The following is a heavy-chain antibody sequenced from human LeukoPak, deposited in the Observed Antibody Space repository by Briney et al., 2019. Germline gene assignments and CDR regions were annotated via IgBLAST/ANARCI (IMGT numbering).Heavy chain of an antibody. CDR1: GFTFNSYW. D-gene: IGHD3-10*01. Sequence: GGSLRLSCAASGFTFNSYWMSWVRQAPGKGLEWVANVQQDGSEKYYVDSVKGRFTISRDNSKNTVYLQMGSLRAEDMAVYYCLLASGSYYTAFEHWGQGTLVTVSS. J-gene: IGHJ4*02. CDR2: VQQDGSEK. CDR3: LLASGSYYTAFEH. V-gene: IGHV3-7*01.